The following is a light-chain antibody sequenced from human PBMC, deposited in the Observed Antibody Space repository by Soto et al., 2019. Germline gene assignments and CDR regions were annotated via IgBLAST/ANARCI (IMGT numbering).Light chain of an antibody. V-gene: IGKV1-33*01. CDR3: QQYDNLPPFT. Sequence: DIQMTQSPSSLSASVGDRVTITCQASQDISNYLNWYQQKPGKAPKLLIYDASNLETGVPSRFSGSVSGTDFTFTISSRQPEDIATYYCQQYDNLPPFTFGPGTKVDIK. J-gene: IGKJ3*01. CDR2: DAS. CDR1: QDISNY.